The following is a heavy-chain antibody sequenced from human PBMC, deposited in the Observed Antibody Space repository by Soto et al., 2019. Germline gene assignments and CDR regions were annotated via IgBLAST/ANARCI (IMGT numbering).Heavy chain of an antibody. CDR1: GGSISSGDYY. Sequence: SETLSLTCTVSGGSISSGDYYWSWIRQPPGKGLEWIGYIYYSGSTYYNPSLKSRVTISVDTSKNQFSLKLSSVTAADTAVYYCARVPLLRWYKFDYWGQGTLVTVSS. V-gene: IGHV4-30-4*01. D-gene: IGHD4-17*01. CDR2: IYYSGST. CDR3: ARVPLLRWYKFDY. J-gene: IGHJ4*02.